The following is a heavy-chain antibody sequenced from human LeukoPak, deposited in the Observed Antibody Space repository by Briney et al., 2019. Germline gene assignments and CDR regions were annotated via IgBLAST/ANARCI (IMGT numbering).Heavy chain of an antibody. CDR3: ARRYSNFDY. CDR2: INHSGST. D-gene: IGHD4-4*01. CDR1: GGSFSGYY. J-gene: IGHJ4*02. Sequence: TPSETLSLTCAVYGGSFSGYYWSWIRQPPGKGLEWIGEINHSGSTNYNPSLKSRVTISVDTSKNQFSLKLSSVTAADTAVYYCARRYSNFDYWGQGTLVTVSS. V-gene: IGHV4-34*01.